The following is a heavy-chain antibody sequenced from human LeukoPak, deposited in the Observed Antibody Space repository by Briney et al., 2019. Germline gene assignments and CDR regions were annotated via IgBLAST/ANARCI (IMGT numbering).Heavy chain of an antibody. CDR1: GGSISRYY. CDR3: ARLSPWVRGVYYGMDV. D-gene: IGHD3-10*01. CDR2: IYYSGST. J-gene: IGHJ6*02. V-gene: IGHV4-59*08. Sequence: PSGTLSLTCPVSGGSISRYYWNWIRQPPGKGLEWIGYIYYSGSTNYNPSLKSRVTISVDTSKNQFSLKLSSVTAADTAVYYCARLSPWVRGVYYGMDVWGQGTTVTVSS.